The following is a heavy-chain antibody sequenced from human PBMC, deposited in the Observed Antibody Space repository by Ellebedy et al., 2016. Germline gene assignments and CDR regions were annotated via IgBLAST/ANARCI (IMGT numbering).Heavy chain of an antibody. D-gene: IGHD5-18*01. V-gene: IGHV1-8*01. Sequence: ASVKVSCXASGYTFTSYDINWVRQAPGQGLEWMGWMNPNSGKTVYAQRFQGRVTMTSNTSISTAYVELNSLRSEDTAVYYCARGPTNSYPYYYYYMDVWGKGTTVTVSS. CDR1: GYTFTSYD. CDR3: ARGPTNSYPYYYYYMDV. J-gene: IGHJ6*03. CDR2: MNPNSGKT.